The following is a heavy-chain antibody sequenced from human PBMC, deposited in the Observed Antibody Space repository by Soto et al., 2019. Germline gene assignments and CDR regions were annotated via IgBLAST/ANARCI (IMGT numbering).Heavy chain of an antibody. J-gene: IGHJ4*02. CDR3: ARDKITGLFDY. D-gene: IGHD2-8*02. Sequence: QVQLQQWGAGLLKPSETLSLTCAVYGGSFSGYYWTWLRQPPGTGLEWIGEINHSGSTNYNPSLKSRVTISVDTSKNHFSLKLTSVTAAATAVYYWARDKITGLFDYWGQGTLVTVSS. V-gene: IGHV4-34*01. CDR1: GGSFSGYY. CDR2: INHSGST.